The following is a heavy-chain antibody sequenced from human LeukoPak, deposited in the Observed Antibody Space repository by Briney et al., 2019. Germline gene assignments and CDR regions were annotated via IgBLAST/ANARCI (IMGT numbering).Heavy chain of an antibody. D-gene: IGHD3-10*01. Sequence: TGGSLRLSCAASGFTFSSYAMSWVRQAPGKGLEWVSAISGSGGSTYYADSVKGRFTISRDNSKNTLYLQMNSLRAEDTAVYYCAKDRGTWFGELSNNWFDPWGQGILVTVSS. CDR1: GFTFSSYA. J-gene: IGHJ5*02. CDR3: AKDRGTWFGELSNNWFDP. V-gene: IGHV3-23*01. CDR2: ISGSGGST.